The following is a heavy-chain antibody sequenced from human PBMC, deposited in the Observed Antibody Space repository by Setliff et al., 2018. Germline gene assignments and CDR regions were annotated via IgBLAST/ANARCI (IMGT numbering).Heavy chain of an antibody. D-gene: IGHD2-15*01. V-gene: IGHV3-23*01. CDR3: AKRGPYCSGGTCHYYFDY. CDR2: ISGSAQTT. Sequence: HPGGSLRLSCAASGFTFSTHNMNWVRQAPGKGLEWVSMISGSAQTTYYADSVKGRFTISRDNSKNTVYLEMNSLRAEDQAVYYCAKRGPYCSGGTCHYYFDYWGQGTLVTVSS. J-gene: IGHJ4*02. CDR1: GFTFSTHN.